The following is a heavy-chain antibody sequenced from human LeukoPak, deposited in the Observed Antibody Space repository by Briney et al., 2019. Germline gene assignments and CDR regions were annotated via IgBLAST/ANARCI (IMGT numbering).Heavy chain of an antibody. Sequence: SETLSLTCTVSGGSISSYYWSWIRQPAGKGLEWIGRIYTSGSTNYNPSLKSRVTISVDTSKNQFSLKLSSVTAADTAVYYCARGRYDYVWGSYRPYYYYGMDVWGQGTTVTVSS. CDR2: IYTSGST. V-gene: IGHV4-4*07. J-gene: IGHJ6*02. D-gene: IGHD3-16*02. CDR1: GGSISSYY. CDR3: ARGRYDYVWGSYRPYYYYGMDV.